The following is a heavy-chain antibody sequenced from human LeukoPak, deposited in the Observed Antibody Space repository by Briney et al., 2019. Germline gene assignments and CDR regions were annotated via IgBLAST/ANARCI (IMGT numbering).Heavy chain of an antibody. CDR2: IHYTGIT. CDR3: ARAGYSKYDDAFDV. CDR1: GGPISSYC. J-gene: IGHJ3*01. D-gene: IGHD4-11*01. Sequence: SETLSLTCTVSGGPISSYCWNWVRQPPGKGLVWICYIHYTGITHSNPALKRRGSISSGTSTKQFSLQQTTVNAADTAIYFCARAGYSKYDDAFDVWGQGTLVTVSS. V-gene: IGHV4-59*01.